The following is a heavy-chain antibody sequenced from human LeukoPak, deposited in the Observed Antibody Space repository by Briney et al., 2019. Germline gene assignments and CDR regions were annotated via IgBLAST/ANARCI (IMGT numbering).Heavy chain of an antibody. D-gene: IGHD2-2*01. CDR3: ARGSRYCSSTSCDDAFDI. J-gene: IGHJ3*02. Sequence: GRSLRLSCAASGFTFSSYGMHWVRQAPGKGLEWVAVIWYDGSNKYYADSVKGRFTISRDNSKNTLYLQMNSLRAEDTAVYHCARGSRYCSSTSCDDAFDIWGQGTMVTVSS. V-gene: IGHV3-33*01. CDR1: GFTFSSYG. CDR2: IWYDGSNK.